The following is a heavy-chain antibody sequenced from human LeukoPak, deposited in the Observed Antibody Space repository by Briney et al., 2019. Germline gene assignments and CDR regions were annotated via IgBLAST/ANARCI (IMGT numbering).Heavy chain of an antibody. V-gene: IGHV3-43*02. CDR3: ARAGSYYDSSGYYFYFDY. D-gene: IGHD3-22*01. Sequence: GGSLRLSCVASGFTFGDYAMHWVRQAPGKGLEWVSLISGDGGRAYYADSVKGRFTISRDNAKNSLYLQMNSLRVEDTAIYYCARAGSYYDSSGYYFYFDYWGQGTLVTVSS. J-gene: IGHJ4*02. CDR2: ISGDGGRA. CDR1: GFTFGDYA.